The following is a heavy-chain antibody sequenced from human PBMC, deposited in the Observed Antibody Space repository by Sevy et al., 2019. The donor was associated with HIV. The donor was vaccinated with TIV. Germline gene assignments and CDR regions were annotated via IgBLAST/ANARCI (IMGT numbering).Heavy chain of an antibody. D-gene: IGHD3-3*01. CDR3: ASVVKNDFWDGHVNYYGLDV. CDR1: GFTFNYAW. J-gene: IGHJ6*02. Sequence: GGSMRLSCAASGFTFNYAWMSWVRQAPGKGLEWVGRIKSKTDGGTADYAAHVKGRFTISRDDSENTLYLQMNSLKTEDTAVYYCASVVKNDFWDGHVNYYGLDVWGQGTTVTVSS. CDR2: IKSKTDGGTA. V-gene: IGHV3-15*01.